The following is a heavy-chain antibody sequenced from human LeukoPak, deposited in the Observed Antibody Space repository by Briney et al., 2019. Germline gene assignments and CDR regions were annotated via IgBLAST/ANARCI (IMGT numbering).Heavy chain of an antibody. Sequence: GGSLRLSCAASGFTFSTYWMSWVRQAPGKGLEWVANIKQDGSDKYYVDSVKGRFTISRDNAKNSLYLQMNSLRAEDTAVYYCARRATFVAALNPNDAFDIWGQGTMVTVSS. D-gene: IGHD6-13*01. CDR1: GFTFSTYW. J-gene: IGHJ3*02. V-gene: IGHV3-7*01. CDR3: ARRATFVAALNPNDAFDI. CDR2: IKQDGSDK.